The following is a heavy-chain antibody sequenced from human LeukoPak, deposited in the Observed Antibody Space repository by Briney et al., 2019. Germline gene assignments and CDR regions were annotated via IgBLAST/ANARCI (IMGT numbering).Heavy chain of an antibody. V-gene: IGHV4-34*01. J-gene: IGHJ6*03. CDR3: ARGRGSSLIPNYYYYYMDV. CDR2: INHSGST. Sequence: SETLSLTCAVYGGSFSGYYWSWIRQPPGKGLEWIGEINHSGSTNYNPSPKSRVTISVDTSKNQFSLKLSSVTAADTAVYYCARGRGSSLIPNYYYYYMDVWGKGTTVTVSS. CDR1: GGSFSGYY. D-gene: IGHD6-6*01.